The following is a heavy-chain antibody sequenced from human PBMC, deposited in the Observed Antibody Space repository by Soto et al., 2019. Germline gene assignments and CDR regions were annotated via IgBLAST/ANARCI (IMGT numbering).Heavy chain of an antibody. CDR3: ARGRGKRKRFSVADYYYYWDL. D-gene: IGHD3-3*01. CDR1: GYTFTSYD. V-gene: IGHV1-8*01. J-gene: IGHJ6*03. Sequence: ASVKVSCKASGYTFTSYDTNWVRQATGQGLEWMGWMNPNSGNTGYAQKFQGRVTMTRYTSISTAYMELSSLRSEDTAVYNCARGRGKRKRFSVADYYYYWDLRDKVTTVTVSS. CDR2: MNPNSGNT.